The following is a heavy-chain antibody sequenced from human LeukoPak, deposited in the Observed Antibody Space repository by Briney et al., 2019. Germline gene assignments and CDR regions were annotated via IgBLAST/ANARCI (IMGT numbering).Heavy chain of an antibody. V-gene: IGHV4-59*01. D-gene: IGHD4-17*01. J-gene: IGHJ4*02. CDR3: ARVGDGDYGYFFDY. Sequence: PSETLSLTCTVSGGSISGYYWTWIRQPPGKGLEWIGYVYYSGSSNYNPSLKRRVTVLLDTSKNQFSLKLSSVTAADTAVYYCARVGDGDYGYFFDYRGQGILVTVSS. CDR2: VYYSGSS. CDR1: GGSISGYY.